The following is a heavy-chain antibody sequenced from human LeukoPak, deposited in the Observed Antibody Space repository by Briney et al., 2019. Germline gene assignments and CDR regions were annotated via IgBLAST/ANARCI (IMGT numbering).Heavy chain of an antibody. Sequence: ASVKVSCKASGYTFTSYYMHWVRQAPGQGLEWRGIINPSGGSTSDAQKFQGRVTMTRDMSTRKVYMELSSLRAEDTAVYYCARGPRDSSGWYYYFDYWGQGTLVTVSS. V-gene: IGHV1-46*01. J-gene: IGHJ4*02. CDR3: ARGPRDSSGWYYYFDY. D-gene: IGHD6-19*01. CDR2: INPSGGST. CDR1: GYTFTSYY.